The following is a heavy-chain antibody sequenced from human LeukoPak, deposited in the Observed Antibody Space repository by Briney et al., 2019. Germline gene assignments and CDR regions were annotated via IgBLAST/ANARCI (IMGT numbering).Heavy chain of an antibody. D-gene: IGHD3-22*01. CDR1: GYSFRSHS. J-gene: IGHJ4*02. Sequence: GGSLRLSCAGSGYSFRSHSMNWVRQAPGKGLEWVSSISSISHYIYYADSVKGRSTISRDNAKNSLYLQMNSLRAEDTALYYCTRDYYDSSGLPFDYWGQGTLVTVSS. V-gene: IGHV3-21*01. CDR3: TRDYYDSSGLPFDY. CDR2: ISSISHYI.